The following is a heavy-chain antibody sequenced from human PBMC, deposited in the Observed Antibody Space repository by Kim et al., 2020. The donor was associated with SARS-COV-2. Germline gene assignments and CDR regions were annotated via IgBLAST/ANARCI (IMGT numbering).Heavy chain of an antibody. Sequence: NTNYAQKLQGRVTMTTDTSTSTAYMELRSLRSDDTAVYYCAGKTIFGFDPWGQGTLVTVSS. J-gene: IGHJ5*02. D-gene: IGHD3-3*01. CDR3: AGKTIFGFDP. V-gene: IGHV1-18*01. CDR2: NT.